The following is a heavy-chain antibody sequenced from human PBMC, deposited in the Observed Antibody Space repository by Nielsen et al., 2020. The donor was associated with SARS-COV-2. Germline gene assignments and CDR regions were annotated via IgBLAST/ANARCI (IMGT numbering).Heavy chain of an antibody. D-gene: IGHD4-17*01. Sequence: KVSCKGSGYSFTSYWISWVRQMPGKGLEWMGRIDPSDSYTNYSPSFQGHVTISADKSISTAYLQWSSLEASDTAMYYCARLDYGDYVSIDPWGQGTLVTVSS. CDR3: ARLDYGDYVSIDP. CDR1: GYSFTSYW. J-gene: IGHJ5*02. CDR2: IDPSDSYT. V-gene: IGHV5-10-1*01.